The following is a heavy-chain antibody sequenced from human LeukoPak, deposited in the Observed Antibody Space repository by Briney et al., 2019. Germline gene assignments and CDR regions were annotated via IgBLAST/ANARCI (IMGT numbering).Heavy chain of an antibody. Sequence: GGSLRLSCAASGFTFSSYSMNWVRQAPGKGLEWVSSISSSSSYIYYADSVKGRFTISRDNAKNSLYLQMNSLRAEDTAVYYCARVSDIVATMGLEYYYYGMDVWGKGITVTVSS. V-gene: IGHV3-21*01. CDR2: ISSSSSYI. CDR1: GFTFSSYS. D-gene: IGHD5-12*01. CDR3: ARVSDIVATMGLEYYYYGMDV. J-gene: IGHJ6*04.